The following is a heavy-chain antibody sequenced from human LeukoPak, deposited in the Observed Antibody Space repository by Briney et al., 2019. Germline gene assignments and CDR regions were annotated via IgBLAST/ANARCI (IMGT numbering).Heavy chain of an antibody. Sequence: GGSLRLSCAASGFTFSSYDMHWVRQATGKGLEWVSAIGTAGDTYYPGSVKGRFTISRENAENSLYLQMNSLRAGDTAVYYCARGYGYSSGMDVWGQGTTVTVSS. CDR2: IGTAGDT. D-gene: IGHD1-14*01. CDR1: GFTFSSYD. J-gene: IGHJ6*02. V-gene: IGHV3-13*01. CDR3: ARGYGYSSGMDV.